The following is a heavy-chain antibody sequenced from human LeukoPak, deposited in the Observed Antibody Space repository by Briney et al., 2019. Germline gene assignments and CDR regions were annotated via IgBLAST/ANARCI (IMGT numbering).Heavy chain of an antibody. D-gene: IGHD6-13*01. CDR2: ISHSGST. CDR3: ARGWGSSWYYFDY. J-gene: IGHJ4*02. V-gene: IGHV4-59*01. Sequence: KSSETLSLTCIVSGYSISNYYWSWIRQPPGKGLEWIGYISHSGSTTYNPSLKSRVTISVDTSENEFSLRLSSATTADTAVYYCARGWGSSWYYFDYWGQGTLVTVST. CDR1: GYSISNYY.